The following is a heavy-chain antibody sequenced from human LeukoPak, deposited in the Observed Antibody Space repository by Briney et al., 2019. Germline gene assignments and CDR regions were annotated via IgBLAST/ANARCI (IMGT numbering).Heavy chain of an antibody. CDR2: INPNSGGT. CDR1: GYTFTGYY. J-gene: IGHJ4*02. V-gene: IGHV1-2*02. D-gene: IGHD6-13*01. CDR3: ARGRIAAAGGFDY. Sequence: SVKVSCKASGYTFTGYYMHWVRQAPGQGLEWMGWINPNSGGTNYAQKFQGRVTMTRDTSISTAYMELSRLRSDDTAVYYCARGRIAAAGGFDYWGQGTLVTVSS.